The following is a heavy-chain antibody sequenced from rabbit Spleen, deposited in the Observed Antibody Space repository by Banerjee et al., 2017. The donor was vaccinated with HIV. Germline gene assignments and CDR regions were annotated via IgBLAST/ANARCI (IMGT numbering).Heavy chain of an antibody. J-gene: IGHJ6*01. CDR2: IDSGSSGFT. CDR3: ARDTGSSFSSYGMDL. D-gene: IGHD8-1*01. CDR1: GVSFSGSSY. Sequence: QSLEESGGDLVQPEGSLTLTCIASGVSFSGSSYMCWVRQAPGKGLEWIACIDSGSSGFTYFASWAKGRFTCSKTSSTTVTLQMTSLTVADTATYFCARDTGSSFSSYGMDLWGPGTLVTVS. V-gene: IGHV1S40*01.